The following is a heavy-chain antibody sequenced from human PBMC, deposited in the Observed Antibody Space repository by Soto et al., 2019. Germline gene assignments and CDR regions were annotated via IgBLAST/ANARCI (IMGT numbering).Heavy chain of an antibody. J-gene: IGHJ4*02. CDR2: IYYSGST. V-gene: IGHV4-59*01. D-gene: IGHD1-26*01. CDR3: AGAAEGREY. CDR1: GGSISSYY. Sequence: QVQLQESGPGLVKPSETLSLTCTVSGGSISSYYWSWIRQPPGKGLEWIGYIYYSGSTNYNPSLLSRVTISVDTSKNQCILKLSSVTAADKAVYYCAGAAEGREYWGQGTLVTVSS.